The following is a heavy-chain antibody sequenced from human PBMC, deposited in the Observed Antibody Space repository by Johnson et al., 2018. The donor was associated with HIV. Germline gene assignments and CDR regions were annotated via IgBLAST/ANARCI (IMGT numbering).Heavy chain of an antibody. V-gene: IGHV3-30-3*01. CDR3: ARDRAVAATSCAGAFDI. J-gene: IGHJ3*02. CDR1: GFTFSSYA. CDR2: ISYDGSNK. Sequence: QVQLVESGGGVVQPGRSLRLSCAASGFTFSSYAMHWVRQAPGKGLEWVAVISYDGSNKYYADSVKGRFTISRDNSKNTLYLQMNSLRAEDTAVYYCARDRAVAATSCAGAFDIWGQGTRVTVSS. D-gene: IGHD2-15*01.